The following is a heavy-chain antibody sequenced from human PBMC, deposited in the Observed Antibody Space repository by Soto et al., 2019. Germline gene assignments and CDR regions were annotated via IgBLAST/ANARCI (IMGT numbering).Heavy chain of an antibody. V-gene: IGHV3-13*01. CDR2: IGTAGDT. CDR1: GFTFSSYD. Sequence: GGSLRLSCAASGFTFSSYDMHWVRQATGKGLEWVSAIGTAGDTYYPGYVKGRFTISRENAKNSLYLQMNSLRDKDTAVYYCARVEELFGVALLADYYYGMDVWGQGTTVTVSS. D-gene: IGHD3-3*01. CDR3: ARVEELFGVALLADYYYGMDV. J-gene: IGHJ6*02.